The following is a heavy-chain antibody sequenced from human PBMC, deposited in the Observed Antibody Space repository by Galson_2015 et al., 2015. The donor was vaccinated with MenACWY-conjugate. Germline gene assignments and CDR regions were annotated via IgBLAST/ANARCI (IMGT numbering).Heavy chain of an antibody. CDR3: ARDPEWGDGYVLDY. V-gene: IGHV3-74*01. D-gene: IGHD5-24*01. J-gene: IGHJ4*02. CDR1: GFTFSTYS. Sequence: SLRLSCAASGFTFSTYSMNWVRQAPGKGLVWVAHINRGDSTINYAESVKGRFTISRDNAKNMLYLQMNNLRVEGTAVYYCARDPEWGDGYVLDYWGQGTLVTVSS. CDR2: INRGDSTI.